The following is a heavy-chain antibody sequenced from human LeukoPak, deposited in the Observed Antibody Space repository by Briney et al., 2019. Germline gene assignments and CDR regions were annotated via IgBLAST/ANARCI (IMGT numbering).Heavy chain of an antibody. CDR1: GGAISIYY. Sequence: SETLSLTCTVSGGAISIYYWSWIRQPPGKGLEWIVYIYYSGSTNYNPSLMSRVTISVDTSKNQFSLMLSSVTAADTAVYYCARQGGNVMPDAFDIWGQGTMVTVSS. CDR3: ARQGGNVMPDAFDI. CDR2: IYYSGST. J-gene: IGHJ3*02. V-gene: IGHV4-59*08. D-gene: IGHD4-23*01.